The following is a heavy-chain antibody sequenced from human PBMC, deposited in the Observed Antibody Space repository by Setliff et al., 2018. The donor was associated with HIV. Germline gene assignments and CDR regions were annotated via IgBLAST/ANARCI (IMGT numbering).Heavy chain of an antibody. V-gene: IGHV4-34*01. CDR1: GESLSAYY. CDR3: ARGRGPVGGDAIDI. CDR2: ISHGGSA. Sequence: SETLSLTCAVYGESLSAYYWTWIRQPPGKGREWIGEISHGGSANYNTSLKSRVTISEDTSKNQFSLKLKSATAADTAVYYCARGRGPVGGDAIDIWGQGTMVTVSS. D-gene: IGHD3-16*01. J-gene: IGHJ3*02.